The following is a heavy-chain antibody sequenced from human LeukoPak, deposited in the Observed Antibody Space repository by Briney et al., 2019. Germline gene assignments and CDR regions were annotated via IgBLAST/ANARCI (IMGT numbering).Heavy chain of an antibody. J-gene: IGHJ4*02. CDR2: IKDDGSEI. CDR1: GFTFRSYW. Sequence: GGSLRLSCVGSGFTFRSYWMSWVRQAPGKGLEWVANIKDDGSEIYSVDSVKGRFPISRDNAKNSLYLQMSSLIAEGTAVYYCARARIDYWGQGTLVTVSS. CDR3: ARARIDY. V-gene: IGHV3-7*04. D-gene: IGHD1-14*01.